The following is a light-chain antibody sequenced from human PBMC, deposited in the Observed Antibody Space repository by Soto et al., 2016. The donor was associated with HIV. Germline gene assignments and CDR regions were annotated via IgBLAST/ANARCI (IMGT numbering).Light chain of an antibody. J-gene: IGKJ1*01. V-gene: IGKV1-5*03. CDR1: HSISFW. Sequence: LTITCRASHSISFWLAWYQQKPGKAPKLLIAKASVLQSGVPSRFSGSGSGTEFTLTINSLHPDDFATYYCQQYNTYPRTFGQGTKVDTK. CDR2: KAS. CDR3: QQYNTYPRT.